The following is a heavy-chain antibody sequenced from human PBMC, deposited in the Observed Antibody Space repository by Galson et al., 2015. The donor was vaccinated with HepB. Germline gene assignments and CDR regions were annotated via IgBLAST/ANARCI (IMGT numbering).Heavy chain of an antibody. CDR2: ISGDGGGT. D-gene: IGHD2-15*01. CDR1: GFTFSTYW. CDR3: ASPYCSGGRCSDWYFDL. V-gene: IGHV3-74*01. Sequence: SLRLSCAASGFTFSTYWMHWVRQAPGKGLVWVSRISGDGGGTTYADSVKGRFTIPRDNAKNTLYLQMNSLRAEDTAMYYCASPYCSGGRCSDWYFDLWGRGTLVTVSS. J-gene: IGHJ2*01.